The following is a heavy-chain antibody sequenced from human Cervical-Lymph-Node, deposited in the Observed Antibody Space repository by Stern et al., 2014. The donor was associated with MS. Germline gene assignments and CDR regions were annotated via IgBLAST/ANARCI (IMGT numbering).Heavy chain of an antibody. J-gene: IGHJ6*02. CDR1: GFTFTHYY. D-gene: IGHD6-19*01. Sequence: VQLVESGAEVKTPGASVKLSCTASGFTFTHYYTPWVRQAPGQGLEWFAIINPNGGSTSYAQKFQGRVTMTRDTSTSTVYMEVSSLRSEDTAVYYCAREVAGHRLGMMDVWGQGTSVTVSS. CDR3: AREVAGHRLGMMDV. CDR2: INPNGGST. V-gene: IGHV1-46*01.